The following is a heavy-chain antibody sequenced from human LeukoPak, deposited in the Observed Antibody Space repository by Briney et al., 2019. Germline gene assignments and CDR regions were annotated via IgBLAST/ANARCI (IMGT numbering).Heavy chain of an antibody. V-gene: IGHV3-64*01. D-gene: IGHD2/OR15-2a*01. CDR2: ISSNGGST. CDR1: GFTFSSYG. Sequence: GGSLRLSCAASGFTFSSYGMHWVRQAPGKGLEYVSAISSNGGSTYYANSVKGRFTISRDNSKNTLYLQMGSLRAEDMAVYYCAKDLGTLVDYHYYMHVWGKGTTVTISS. CDR3: AKDLGTLVDYHYYMHV. J-gene: IGHJ6*03.